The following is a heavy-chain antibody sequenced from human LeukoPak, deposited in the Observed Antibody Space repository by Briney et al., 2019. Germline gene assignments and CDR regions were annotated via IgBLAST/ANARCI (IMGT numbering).Heavy chain of an antibody. V-gene: IGHV1-8*01. Sequence: GASVKVSCKASGYTFTSYDINWVRQATGQGLEWMGWMNPNSGNTGYAQKFQGRVTMTRNTSISTAYMELSSLRSEDTAVYYCARGVDGSGSYYNVPSDNWFDPWGQGTLVTVSS. CDR2: MNPNSGNT. J-gene: IGHJ5*02. CDR3: ARGVDGSGSYYNVPSDNWFDP. CDR1: GYTFTSYD. D-gene: IGHD3-10*01.